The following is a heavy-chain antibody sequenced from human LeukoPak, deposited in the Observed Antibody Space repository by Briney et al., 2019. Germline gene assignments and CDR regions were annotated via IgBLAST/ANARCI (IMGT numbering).Heavy chain of an antibody. V-gene: IGHV4-31*11. Sequence: SETLSLTCAVYGGSFSGYYWSWIRQHPGKGLEWIGYIYYSGSTYYNPSLKSRVTISVDTSKNQFSLKLSSVTAADTAVYYCARDNYENGIHWGQGTLVTVSS. CDR1: GGSFSGYY. CDR2: IYYSGST. D-gene: IGHD1-7*01. CDR3: ARDNYENGIH. J-gene: IGHJ4*02.